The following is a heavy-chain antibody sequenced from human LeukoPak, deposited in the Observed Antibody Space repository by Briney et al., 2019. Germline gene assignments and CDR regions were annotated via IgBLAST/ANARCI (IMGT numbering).Heavy chain of an antibody. CDR1: GFTFSSYA. CDR3: AKGRAVAGIFYYGMDV. CDR2: IGGSGGST. J-gene: IGHJ6*02. V-gene: IGHV3-23*01. D-gene: IGHD6-19*01. Sequence: PGGSLRLSCAASGFTFSSYAMSWVRQAPGKGLEWVSAIGGSGGSTYYADSVKGRFTISRDNSKNTLYLQMNSLRAEDTAVYYCAKGRAVAGIFYYGMDVWGQGTTVTVSS.